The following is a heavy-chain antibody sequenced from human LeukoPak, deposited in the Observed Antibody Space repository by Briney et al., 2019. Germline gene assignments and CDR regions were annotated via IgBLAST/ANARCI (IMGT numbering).Heavy chain of an antibody. D-gene: IGHD1-26*01. CDR2: IIPILGIA. J-gene: IGHJ5*02. CDR1: GGTFSSYA. V-gene: IGHV1-69*04. Sequence: SVKVSCKASGGTFSSYAISWVRQAPGQGLEWMGRIIPILGIANYAQKFQGRVTMTRGTSTSTVYMELSSLRSEDTAVYYCARSTGSYIGYNWFDPWGQGTLVTVSS. CDR3: ARSTGSYIGYNWFDP.